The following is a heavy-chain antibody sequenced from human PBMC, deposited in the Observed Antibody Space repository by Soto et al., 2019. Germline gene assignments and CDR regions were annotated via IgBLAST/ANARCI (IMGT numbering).Heavy chain of an antibody. CDR3: ARVAGYDSSGELDY. D-gene: IGHD3-22*01. J-gene: IGHJ4*02. Sequence: SETLSLTCTVSGGSISSGDYYWSWIRQPPGKGLEWIGYIYYSGSTYYNPSLKSRVTISVDTSKNQFSLKLSSVTAADTAVYCCARVAGYDSSGELDYWGQGTLVTVSS. CDR1: GGSISSGDYY. CDR2: IYYSGST. V-gene: IGHV4-30-4*01.